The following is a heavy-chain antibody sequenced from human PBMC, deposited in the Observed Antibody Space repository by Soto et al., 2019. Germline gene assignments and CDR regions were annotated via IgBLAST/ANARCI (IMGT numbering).Heavy chain of an antibody. CDR2: IWYDGSNK. CDR1: GFTFSSYG. CDR3: ARDLNAFDI. Sequence: PGGSLRLSCAASGFTFSSYGMHWVRQAPGKGLEWVAVIWYDGSNKYYADSVKGRFTIPRDNSKNTLYLQMNSLRAEDTAVYYCARDLNAFDIWGQGTMVTVSS. V-gene: IGHV3-33*01. J-gene: IGHJ3*02.